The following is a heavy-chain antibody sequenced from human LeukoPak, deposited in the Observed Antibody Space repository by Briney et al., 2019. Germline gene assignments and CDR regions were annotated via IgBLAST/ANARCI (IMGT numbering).Heavy chain of an antibody. CDR3: ATEAPGSYYFDH. CDR2: VYVTGETT. Sequence: GASVKVSCQASGDTFTYYHIHWVRQAPGQGVAWMGAVYVTGETTRNTQNFQGRVTMTRDPSTGTVYMELTSLRSEDTAVYYCATEAPGSYYFDHWGQGVLVTVST. CDR1: GDTFTYYH. J-gene: IGHJ4*02. V-gene: IGHV1-46*01.